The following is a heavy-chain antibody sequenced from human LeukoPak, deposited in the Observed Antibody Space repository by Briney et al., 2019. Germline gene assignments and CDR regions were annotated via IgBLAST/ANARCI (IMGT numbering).Heavy chain of an antibody. D-gene: IGHD2-21*01. CDR1: GSIFSDYY. CDR2: ISRRSGAT. J-gene: IGHJ4*02. V-gene: IGHV1-2*02. Sequence: ASVKVSCKASGSIFSDYYMHWERQVPGRGFEWMGWISRRSGATKIAPKFQGRVTLTRDISISTAYVELTNLASDDTAVYYCVSWAGGNSDVASFDFWGQGTLVLVSS. CDR3: VSWAGGNSDVASFDF.